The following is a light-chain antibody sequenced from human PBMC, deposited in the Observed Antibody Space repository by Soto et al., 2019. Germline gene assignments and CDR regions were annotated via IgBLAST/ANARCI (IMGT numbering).Light chain of an antibody. CDR1: QSVSAN. V-gene: IGKV3-15*01. Sequence: EIVMTQSPATLSVSPGERATLSCRASQSVSANLAWYQQKPGQAPGLLIYDASTRATGIPARFSASGSGTDFTLTISSLQAEDFAVYYCQQYNNWPRTFGQGTKVEVK. CDR3: QQYNNWPRT. J-gene: IGKJ1*01. CDR2: DAS.